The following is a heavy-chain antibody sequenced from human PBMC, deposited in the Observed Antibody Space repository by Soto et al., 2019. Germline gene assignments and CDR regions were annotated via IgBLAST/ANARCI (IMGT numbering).Heavy chain of an antibody. CDR2: INHSGST. Sequence: QVQLQQWGAGLLKPSETLSLTCAVYGGSFSGYYWSWIRQPPGKGMEWIGEINHSGSTNYNPSRKSRGTISVDTSKNQFSLKLSSVTAADTAVYDGAINRGWYVRWFDPWGQGTLVTDSS. V-gene: IGHV4-34*01. CDR1: GGSFSGYY. D-gene: IGHD6-19*01. CDR3: AINRGWYVRWFDP. J-gene: IGHJ5*02.